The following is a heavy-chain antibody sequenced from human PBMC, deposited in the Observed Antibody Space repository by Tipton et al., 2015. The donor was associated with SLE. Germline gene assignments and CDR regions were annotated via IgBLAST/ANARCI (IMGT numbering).Heavy chain of an antibody. D-gene: IGHD3-22*01. Sequence: LRLSCTVSGGSISSSSYYWGWIRQPPGKGLEWIGYIYSSGTTNYNPSLKSRVTISVDTSKNQFSLKLSSVIAADTAVYYCARAAYYYDSYDYWGQGTLVTVSS. J-gene: IGHJ4*02. CDR2: IYSSGTT. V-gene: IGHV4-61*05. CDR1: GGSISSSSYY. CDR3: ARAAYYYDSYDY.